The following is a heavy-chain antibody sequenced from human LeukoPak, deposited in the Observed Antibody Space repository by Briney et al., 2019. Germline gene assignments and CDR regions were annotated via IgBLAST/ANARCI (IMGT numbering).Heavy chain of an antibody. J-gene: IGHJ3*02. V-gene: IGHV4-61*02. CDR3: ARVDTAMVTEPNAFDI. CDR2: IYTSGST. CDR1: GGSISSGSYY. D-gene: IGHD5-18*01. Sequence: SETLSLTCTVSGGSISSGSYYWSWIRQPAGKGLEWIGRIYTSGSTNYNPSLKSRVTISVDTSKNQFSLKLSSVTAADTAVYYCARVDTAMVTEPNAFDIWGQGTMVTVSS.